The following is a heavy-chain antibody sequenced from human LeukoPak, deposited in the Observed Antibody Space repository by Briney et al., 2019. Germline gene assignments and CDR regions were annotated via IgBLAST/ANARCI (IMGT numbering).Heavy chain of an antibody. D-gene: IGHD3-9*01. V-gene: IGHV4-59*01. CDR2: IYYSGST. Sequence: SETLSLTCTVSGGSISSYYWSWIRQPPGKGLEWIGYIYYSGSTNYNPSLKSRVTISVDTSKNQFSLKLSSVTAADTAVYYCASIRATYDILTGPLYYFDYWGQGTLVTVSS. J-gene: IGHJ4*02. CDR1: GGSISSYY. CDR3: ASIRATYDILTGPLYYFDY.